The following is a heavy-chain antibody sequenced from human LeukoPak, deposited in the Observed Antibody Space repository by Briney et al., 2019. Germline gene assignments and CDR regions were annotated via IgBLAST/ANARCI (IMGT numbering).Heavy chain of an antibody. CDR3: ARSPRGYSFYFDY. D-gene: IGHD3-22*01. CDR2: ISYDGSNK. J-gene: IGHJ4*02. Sequence: PGRSLRLSCAASGFTFSSYGMHWVRQAPGKGLEWVAVISYDGSNKYYADSVKGRFTISRDNSKNTLYLQMNSLRAEDTAVYYCARSPRGYSFYFDYWGQGTLVTVSS. V-gene: IGHV3-30*03. CDR1: GFTFSSYG.